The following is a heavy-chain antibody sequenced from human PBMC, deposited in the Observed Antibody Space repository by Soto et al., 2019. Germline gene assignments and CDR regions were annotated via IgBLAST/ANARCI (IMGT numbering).Heavy chain of an antibody. Sequence: QVQLVQSGAEVKKPGSSVKVSCKASGGTFSSYAISWVRQAPGQGLEWMGGIIPIFGTANYAQKYQGRGTITADKSTSTGYMELISLRSDDTAVYYCARANTAMADDAFAIWGQGTMVTVSS. CDR3: ARANTAMADDAFAI. CDR2: IIPIFGTA. D-gene: IGHD5-18*01. V-gene: IGHV1-69*06. J-gene: IGHJ3*02. CDR1: GGTFSSYA.